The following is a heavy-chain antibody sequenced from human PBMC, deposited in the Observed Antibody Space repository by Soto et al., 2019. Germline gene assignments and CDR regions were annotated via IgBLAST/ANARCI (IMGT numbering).Heavy chain of an antibody. Sequence: GGSLRLSCAASGFTFDDYAMHWVRQAPGKGLEWVSGISWNSGSIGYADSVKGRFTISRDNAKNSLYLQMKSLRAEDTALYYCAKDIGYCSGGSCVSLDYWGQGTLVTVSS. D-gene: IGHD2-15*01. CDR1: GFTFDDYA. J-gene: IGHJ4*02. V-gene: IGHV3-9*01. CDR3: AKDIGYCSGGSCVSLDY. CDR2: ISWNSGSI.